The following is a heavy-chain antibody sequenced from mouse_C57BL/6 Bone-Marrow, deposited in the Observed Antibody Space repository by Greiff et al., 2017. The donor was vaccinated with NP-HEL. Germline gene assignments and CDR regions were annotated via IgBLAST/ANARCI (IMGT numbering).Heavy chain of an antibody. CDR1: GYTFTSYW. CDR2: IDPSDSYT. J-gene: IGHJ3*01. V-gene: IGHV1-69*01. CDR3: ARRGEGDY. Sequence: QVQLQQPGAELVMPGASVKLSCKASGYTFTSYWMHWVKQRPGQGLEWIGEIDPSDSYTNYNQKFKGESTLTVDKSSSTAYMQLSSLTSEDSAVYYCARRGEGDYWGQGTLVTVSA.